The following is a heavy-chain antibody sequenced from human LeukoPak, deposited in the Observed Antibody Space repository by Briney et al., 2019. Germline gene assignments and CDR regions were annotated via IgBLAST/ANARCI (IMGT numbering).Heavy chain of an antibody. CDR1: GGSISSSSYY. CDR3: ARDRLDIALAGTREYNWFDA. Sequence: SETLSLTCTVSGGSISSSSYYWGWIRQPPGKGLEWIGNIYYSGSTYYNPSLKSRVTISVDTSKNQFSLKLSSVTAADTAVYYCARDRLDIALAGTREYNWFDAWGQGTLVTVSS. J-gene: IGHJ5*02. CDR2: IYYSGST. D-gene: IGHD6-19*01. V-gene: IGHV4-39*02.